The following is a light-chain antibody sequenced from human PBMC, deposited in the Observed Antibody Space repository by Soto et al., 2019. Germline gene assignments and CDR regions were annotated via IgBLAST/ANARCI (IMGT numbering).Light chain of an antibody. CDR3: QPSYSIRSWT. CDR1: QTVGTF. CDR2: AAS. J-gene: IGKJ1*01. Sequence: DIQITQSPSSLSASVGDRVTIPCRASQTVGTFLNWYQPRPGRAPNLLIYAASNLPNGVPSRFSVSGSGTDLTLTLNSLQPEDFGNYDCQPSYSIRSWTFGQGTKVDIK. V-gene: IGKV1-39*01.